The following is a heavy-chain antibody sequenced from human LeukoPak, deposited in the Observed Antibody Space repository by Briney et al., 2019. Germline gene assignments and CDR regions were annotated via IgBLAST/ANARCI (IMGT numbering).Heavy chain of an antibody. Sequence: GGSLRLSCAASEFPFSSYEMNWVRQAPGKGLEWVSCITSSGSTIFYADSVKGRFTISRDNAKNSLYLQMNSLRAEDTAAYYCARMGGGGYYFDYWGQGTLVTVSS. CDR1: EFPFSSYE. J-gene: IGHJ4*02. CDR3: ARMGGGGYYFDY. V-gene: IGHV3-48*03. CDR2: ITSSGSTI. D-gene: IGHD1-26*01.